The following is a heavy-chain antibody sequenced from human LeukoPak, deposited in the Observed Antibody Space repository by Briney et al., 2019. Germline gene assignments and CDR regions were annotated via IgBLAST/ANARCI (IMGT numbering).Heavy chain of an antibody. CDR1: GFTFSSYE. V-gene: IGHV3-48*03. CDR2: ISRSGSTI. J-gene: IGHJ4*02. Sequence: GGSLRLSCAASGFTFSSYEMNWVRQAPGKGLEWVSYISRSGSTIYYADSVKGRFTTSRDNAKNSLYLQMNSLRAEDTAIYYCARYGDYWGQGTLVTVSS. D-gene: IGHD4-17*01. CDR3: ARYGDY.